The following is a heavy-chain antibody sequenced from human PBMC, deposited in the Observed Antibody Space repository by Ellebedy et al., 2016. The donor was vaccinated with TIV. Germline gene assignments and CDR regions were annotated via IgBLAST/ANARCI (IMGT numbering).Heavy chain of an antibody. CDR3: ARAGFHGSGYYGMDV. V-gene: IGHV3-30*15. D-gene: IGHD3-10*01. Sequence: GESLKISCAASGFSFRNYAMHWVRQAPGKGLGGVAIISFDGDSKYYADSVKGRFTISRDNSKNPLYLHMSGLRAEDSAVYYCARAGFHGSGYYGMDVWGLGTTVTVSS. J-gene: IGHJ6*02. CDR2: ISFDGDSK. CDR1: GFSFRNYA.